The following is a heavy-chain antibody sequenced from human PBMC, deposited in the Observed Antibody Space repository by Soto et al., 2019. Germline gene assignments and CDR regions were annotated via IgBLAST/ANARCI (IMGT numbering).Heavy chain of an antibody. D-gene: IGHD6-19*01. V-gene: IGHV4-4*02. CDR1: GGSISSSNW. CDR2: IYHSGST. Sequence: PSETLSLTCAVSGGSISSSNWWSWVRQPPGKGLEWIGEIYHSGSTNYNPSLKSRVTISVDKSKNQFSLKLSSVTAADTAVYYCARDKQWLIPNYYYYYGMDVWGQGTTVTVSS. CDR3: ARDKQWLIPNYYYYYGMDV. J-gene: IGHJ6*02.